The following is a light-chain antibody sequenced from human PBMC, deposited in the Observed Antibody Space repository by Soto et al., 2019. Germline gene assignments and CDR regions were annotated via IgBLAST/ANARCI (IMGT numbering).Light chain of an antibody. Sequence: QSVLTQPPSASGTPGQRVTISCSGSSSNIGSYYVYWYQQLPGTTPKLLIYRNNQRPSGVPDRFSGAKSGTSASLAISGLLSEDEAADYCASWDESLSGVVFGGGTKLTVL. CDR1: SSNIGSYY. CDR2: RNN. J-gene: IGLJ2*01. CDR3: ASWDESLSGVV. V-gene: IGLV1-47*01.